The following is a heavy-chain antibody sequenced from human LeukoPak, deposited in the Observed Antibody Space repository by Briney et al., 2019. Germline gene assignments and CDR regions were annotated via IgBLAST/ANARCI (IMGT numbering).Heavy chain of an antibody. CDR2: IHASGST. D-gene: IGHD1-14*01. J-gene: IGHJ4*01. V-gene: IGHV4-4*07. CDR1: SSSFNFYY. CDR3: AGVQTGFGGDQGVEGFPDY. Sequence: PSETLSLTCIVSSSSFNFYYWSWIRQPAGKGLEWIGRIHASGSTSYNPSLKSRLTMSIDTATTQFSLKLTSVTAADTAVYYCAGVQTGFGGDQGVEGFPDYWGQGGLVTGSS.